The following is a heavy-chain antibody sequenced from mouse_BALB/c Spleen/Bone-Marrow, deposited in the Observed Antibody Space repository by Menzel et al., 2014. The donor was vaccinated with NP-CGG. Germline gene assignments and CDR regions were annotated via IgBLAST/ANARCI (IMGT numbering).Heavy chain of an antibody. D-gene: IGHD5-1-1*01. Sequence: VNLVESGTELVRPGTSVITSCKASGYSFTNYYLGWVKQRPGHGLEWIGDIYPGGGYIDYSERFKGMATLTADTSSSTAYIHHSRLTSEDSAVYFHGKDNTYKVLFDYWGEGTTHTISS. J-gene: IGHJ2*01. CDR3: GKDNTYKVLFDY. CDR1: GYSFTNYY. V-gene: IGHV1-63*02. CDR2: IYPGGGYI.